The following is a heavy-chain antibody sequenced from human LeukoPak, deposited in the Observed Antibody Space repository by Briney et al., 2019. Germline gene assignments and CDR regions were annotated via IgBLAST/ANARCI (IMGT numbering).Heavy chain of an antibody. CDR1: GFTFSDHY. CDR3: ARGPTGSYSNFDY. J-gene: IGHJ4*02. Sequence: GGSLRHSCAASGFTFSDHYMDWVRQAPGKGLEWVGRARNKANSHTTEYAASVKGRFTISRDDSKNSLYLQMNSLKTEDTAVYYCARGPTGSYSNFDYWGQGTLVTVSS. D-gene: IGHD1-26*01. CDR2: ARNKANSHTT. V-gene: IGHV3-72*01.